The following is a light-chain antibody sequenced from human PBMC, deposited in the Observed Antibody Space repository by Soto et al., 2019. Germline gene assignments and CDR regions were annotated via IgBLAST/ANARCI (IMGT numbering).Light chain of an antibody. J-gene: IGKJ4*01. Sequence: EIVVTQSPATLSLSPGERATLSCRTSQSVGSYLAWYQKKPGKAPRLLIYDASNRATGIPARFSGSGSGRDFTLTISSLEHEDFAVYYCQQHRNWRPLTFGGGTQVEIK. CDR3: QQHRNWRPLT. CDR1: QSVGSY. V-gene: IGKV3-11*02. CDR2: DAS.